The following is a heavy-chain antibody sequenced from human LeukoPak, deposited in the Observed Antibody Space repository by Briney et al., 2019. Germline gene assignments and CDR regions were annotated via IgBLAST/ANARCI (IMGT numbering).Heavy chain of an antibody. J-gene: IGHJ4*02. CDR2: IYYSGST. CDR3: ARRTGMVRFDY. CDR1: GDSFSSVDYY. D-gene: IGHD3-10*01. V-gene: IGHV4-39*07. Sequence: SETLSLTCTVSGDSFSSVDYYWGWIRQPPGKGLEWIGNIYYSGSTYYNPSLKSRVTISLDTSKNQFSLKLSSVTAADTAVYYCARRTGMVRFDYWGQGTLVTVSS.